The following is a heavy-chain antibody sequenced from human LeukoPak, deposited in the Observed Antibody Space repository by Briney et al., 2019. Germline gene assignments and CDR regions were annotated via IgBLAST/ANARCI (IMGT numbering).Heavy chain of an antibody. CDR2: MCGSAGCT. V-gene: IGHV3-23*01. J-gene: IGHJ5*02. Sequence: PGGSLRLSCAASGFTFNIYAMSWVRLAPGKGLQWVASMCGSAGCTYYAGSVKGRFTISRDNSKNTLYLQMNSLRAEDTAIYYCARDRPNYHESNGHYYQRDGDHWGQGTLVTVSS. D-gene: IGHD3-22*01. CDR1: GFTFNIYA. CDR3: ARDRPNYHESNGHYYQRDGDH.